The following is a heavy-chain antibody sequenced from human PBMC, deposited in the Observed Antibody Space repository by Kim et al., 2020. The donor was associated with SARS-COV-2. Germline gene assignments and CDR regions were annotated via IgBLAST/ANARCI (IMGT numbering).Heavy chain of an antibody. J-gene: IGHJ4*02. D-gene: IGHD3-3*01. Sequence: SETLSLTCAVYGGSFTSYHWNWIRQPPGKGLEWIGEIDHSGNTNYNPSLKTRVTISVDMSKNQLSLKLTFVTAADTAVYYCARGRQYGRPSGYSRFRYWGQGTLVTVSS. V-gene: IGHV4-34*01. CDR1: GGSFTSYH. CDR2: IDHSGNT. CDR3: ARGRQYGRPSGYSRFRY.